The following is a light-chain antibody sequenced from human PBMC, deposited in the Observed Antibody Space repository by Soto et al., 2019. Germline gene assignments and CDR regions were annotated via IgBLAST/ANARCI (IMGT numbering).Light chain of an antibody. CDR3: QQYYTYPPT. J-gene: IGKJ1*01. CDR1: QSISSW. CDR2: KTS. V-gene: IGKV1-5*03. Sequence: DIQMTQSPSTLSASVGDRVTITCRASQSISSWLAWYQQKPGKAPKLLIYKTSSLESGVPSRFSGSGSGTEFTLTISSLQPDDFATYYCQQYYTYPPTFGQGTKLEIK.